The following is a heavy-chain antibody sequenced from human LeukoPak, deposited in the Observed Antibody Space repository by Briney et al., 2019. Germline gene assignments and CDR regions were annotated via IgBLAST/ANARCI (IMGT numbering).Heavy chain of an antibody. V-gene: IGHV3-21*01. CDR1: GFTFSSYS. Sequence: GGSLRLSCAASGFTFSSYSMNWVCQAPGKGLEWVSSISSSSSYIYYADSVKGRFTISRDNAKNSLYLQMNSLRAEDTAVYYCARVRPGHYYDSFDYWGQGTLVTVSS. CDR3: ARVRPGHYYDSFDY. J-gene: IGHJ4*02. D-gene: IGHD3-22*01. CDR2: ISSSSSYI.